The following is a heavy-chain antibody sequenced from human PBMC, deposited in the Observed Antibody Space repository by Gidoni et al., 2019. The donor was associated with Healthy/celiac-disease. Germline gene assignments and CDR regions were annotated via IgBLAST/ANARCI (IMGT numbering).Heavy chain of an antibody. CDR1: GYTFTSYD. CDR2: MNPNSRNT. Sequence: QVQLVQSGAEEKKPGASVTVSCKASGYTFTSYDMNWERQATGQGLEWMGWMNPNSRNTSYGQKFQGRVTMPRNTSIGTAYMERGSLRSEDTSVYYCSRNYYDYGIDVWGQGTTVTVSS. J-gene: IGHJ6*02. V-gene: IGHV1-8*01. CDR3: SRNYYDYGIDV.